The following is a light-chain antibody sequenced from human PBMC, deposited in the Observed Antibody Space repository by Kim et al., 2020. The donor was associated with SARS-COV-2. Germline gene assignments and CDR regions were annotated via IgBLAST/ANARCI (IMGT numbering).Light chain of an antibody. CDR3: QQYGSSWT. V-gene: IGKV3-20*01. CDR2: GAS. CDR1: QSVTSND. Sequence: EIVLTQSPGTLSLSPGERAILSCRASQSVTSNDLAWYQQKPGQAPRLLIYGASSRATGIPDRFSGSGSGTDFTLTINRLQPDDFAVYYCQQYGSSWTFGQGTKVDIK. J-gene: IGKJ1*01.